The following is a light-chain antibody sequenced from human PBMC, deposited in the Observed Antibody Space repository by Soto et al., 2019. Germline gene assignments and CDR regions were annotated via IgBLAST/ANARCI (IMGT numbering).Light chain of an antibody. CDR3: QQAASFPIT. Sequence: DIQMTQSPSTLSGSVGDRVIITCRASQSISSWLAWYQQKPGKVPNLLIYTGSSLQSGVPSRFSGSGSGTDFTLTINSLQPEDFATFYCQQAASFPITFGQGTRLEIK. V-gene: IGKV1-12*01. CDR1: QSISSW. CDR2: TGS. J-gene: IGKJ5*01.